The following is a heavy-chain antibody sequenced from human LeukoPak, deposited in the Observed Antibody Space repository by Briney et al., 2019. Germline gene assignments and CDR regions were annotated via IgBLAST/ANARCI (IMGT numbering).Heavy chain of an antibody. V-gene: IGHV4-34*01. Sequence: PSETLSLTCAVYGGSFSGYYWSWIRQPPGKGLEWIGEINHSGSTNYNPSLKSRVTISVDTSKNQFSLKLSSVTAADTAVYYCASYNCGGDCYLDYWGQGTLVTVYS. D-gene: IGHD2-21*02. CDR2: INHSGST. CDR3: ASYNCGGDCYLDY. CDR1: GGSFSGYY. J-gene: IGHJ4*02.